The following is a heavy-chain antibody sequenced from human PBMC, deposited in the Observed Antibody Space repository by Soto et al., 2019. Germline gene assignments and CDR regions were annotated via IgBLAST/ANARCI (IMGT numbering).Heavy chain of an antibody. D-gene: IGHD2-15*01. CDR3: ARDQGCSGGSCYPYYYYYGMDV. J-gene: IGHJ6*02. Sequence: SETLSLTCTVSGGSISSYYWSWIRQPPGKGLEWIGYIYYSGSTNYNPSLKSRVTISVDTSKNQFSLKLSSVTAADTAVYYCARDQGCSGGSCYPYYYYYGMDVWGQGTTVTVSS. CDR1: GGSISSYY. CDR2: IYYSGST. V-gene: IGHV4-59*01.